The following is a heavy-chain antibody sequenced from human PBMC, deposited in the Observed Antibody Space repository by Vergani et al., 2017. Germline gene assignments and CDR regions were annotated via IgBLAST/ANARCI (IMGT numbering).Heavy chain of an antibody. CDR3: VRDVRVSRT. J-gene: IGHJ3*01. CDR1: GFIFSHYS. CDR2: ISGNNDDV. Sequence: EVQMVDSGGGLVKPGRSLRPSCVSSGFIFSHYSMNWVRQAPGKGLEWVSSISGNNDDVYYADSVKGRFTISRDNAKNSLYLDMSSLRAEDTAVYYCVRDVRVSRTWGQGTLVAVSS. V-gene: IGHV3-21*01.